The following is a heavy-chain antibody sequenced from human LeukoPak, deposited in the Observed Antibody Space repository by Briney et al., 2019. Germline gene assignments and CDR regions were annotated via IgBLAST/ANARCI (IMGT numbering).Heavy chain of an antibody. CDR1: RFTFDDYG. V-gene: IGHV3-20*04. CDR2: INWNGGST. D-gene: IGHD4-17*01. J-gene: IGHJ3*02. CDR3: ARDATLRDFYDAFDI. Sequence: GGSLRLSCAASRFTFDDYGMSWVRQAPGKGLEWVSGINWNGGSTGYADSVKGRFTISRDNAKNSLYLQMSSLRAEDTALYYCARDATLRDFYDAFDIWGQGTMVTVSS.